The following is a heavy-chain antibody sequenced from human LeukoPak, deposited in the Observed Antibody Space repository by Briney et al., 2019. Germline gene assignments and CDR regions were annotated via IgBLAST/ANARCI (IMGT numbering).Heavy chain of an antibody. CDR3: ANVRFGEMTFDY. CDR1: GYTFTGYY. D-gene: IGHD3-10*01. J-gene: IGHJ4*02. Sequence: ASVKVSCKASGYTFTGYYMHWVRQAPGQGLGWMGWINPNSGGTNYAQKFQGRVTMTRDTSISTAYMELSRLRSDDTAVYYCANVRFGEMTFDYWGQGTLVTVSS. CDR2: INPNSGGT. V-gene: IGHV1-2*02.